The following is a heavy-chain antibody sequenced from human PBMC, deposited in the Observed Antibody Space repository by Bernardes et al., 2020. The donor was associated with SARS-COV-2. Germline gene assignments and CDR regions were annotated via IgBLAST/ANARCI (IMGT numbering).Heavy chain of an antibody. CDR1: GIALTPTD. Sequence: GGSLRLSCATSGIALTPTDMAWVRQAPGRGLEWVSTTSAIRNTHYRDSVEGRFVISRDDVKKAVYLEMNNLRVEDTATYYCATELQYDNIYWGQGILVTVSS. V-gene: IGHV3-23*01. D-gene: IGHD3-22*01. CDR2: TSAIRNT. J-gene: IGHJ4*02. CDR3: ATELQYDNIY.